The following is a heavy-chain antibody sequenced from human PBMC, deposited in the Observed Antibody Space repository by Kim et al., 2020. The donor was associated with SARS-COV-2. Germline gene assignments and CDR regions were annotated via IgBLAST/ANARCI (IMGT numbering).Heavy chain of an antibody. J-gene: IGHJ6*02. CDR3: AREGPIGYYYYYGMDV. V-gene: IGHV4-31*03. CDR1: GGSISSGGYY. CDR2: IYYSGST. Sequence: SETLSLTCTVSGGSISSGGYYWSWIRQHPGKGLEWIGYIYYSGSTYYNPSLKSRVTISVDTSKNQFSLKLSSVTAADTAVYYCAREGPIGYYYYYGMDVWGQETTVTVSS.